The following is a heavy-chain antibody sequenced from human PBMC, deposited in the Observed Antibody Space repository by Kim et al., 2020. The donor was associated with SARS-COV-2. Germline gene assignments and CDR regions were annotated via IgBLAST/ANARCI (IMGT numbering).Heavy chain of an antibody. CDR2: IYYSGST. CDR3: AGDGIAAATWYYGMDV. V-gene: IGHV4-61*01. CDR1: GGSVSSGSYY. D-gene: IGHD6-13*01. Sequence: SETLSLTCTVSGGSVSSGSYYWSWIRQPPGKGLEWIGYIYYSGSTNYNPSLKSRVTISVDTSKNQFSLKLSSVTAADTAVYYCAGDGIAAATWYYGMDVWGQGTTVPVSS. J-gene: IGHJ6*02.